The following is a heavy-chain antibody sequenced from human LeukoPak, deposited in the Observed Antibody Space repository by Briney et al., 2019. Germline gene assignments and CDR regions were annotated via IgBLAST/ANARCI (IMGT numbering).Heavy chain of an antibody. CDR2: IIPIFGTA. J-gene: IGHJ4*02. Sequence: GASVTVSCKASGGTFSSYAISWVRQAPGQGLEWMGGIIPIFGTANYAQKFQGRVTITADESTSTAYMELSSLRSEDTAVYYCARSRFYYYDSSGYYPFDYWGQGTLVTVSS. CDR3: ARSRFYYYDSSGYYPFDY. V-gene: IGHV1-69*13. D-gene: IGHD3-22*01. CDR1: GGTFSSYA.